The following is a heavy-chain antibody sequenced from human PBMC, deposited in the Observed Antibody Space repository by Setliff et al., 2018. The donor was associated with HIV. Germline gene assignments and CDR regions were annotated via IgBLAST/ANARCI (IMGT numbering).Heavy chain of an antibody. D-gene: IGHD1-26*01. Sequence: ASVKVSCKTSGYTFTNYGLSWVRQAPGQGLEWMGWISPYNGHTNYAQNFQGRVTMTRNTSISTAYMELSSLRSEDTAVYYCARGGGSFWGRDPTALDLWGHGTMVTVSS. CDR2: ISPYNGHT. J-gene: IGHJ3*01. CDR1: GYTFTNYG. V-gene: IGHV1-18*01. CDR3: ARGGGSFWGRDPTALDL.